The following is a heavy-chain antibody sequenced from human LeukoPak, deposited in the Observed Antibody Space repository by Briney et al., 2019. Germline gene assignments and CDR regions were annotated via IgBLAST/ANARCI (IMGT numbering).Heavy chain of an antibody. CDR3: AFSIAAAGDY. CDR1: GGSFSGYY. D-gene: IGHD6-13*01. CDR2: INHSGST. Sequence: SETLSLTCAVYGGSFSGYYWSWIRQPPGKGLEWIGEINHSGSTNYNPSLKSRVTISVDTSKNQFSLKLSSVTAADTAVYYCAFSIAAAGDYWGQGTLVTVSS. J-gene: IGHJ4*02. V-gene: IGHV4-34*01.